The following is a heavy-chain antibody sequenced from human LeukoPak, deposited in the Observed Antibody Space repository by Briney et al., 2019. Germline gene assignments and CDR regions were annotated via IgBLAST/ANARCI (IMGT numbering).Heavy chain of an antibody. CDR2: ISWDGGIT. Sequence: PGGSLRLSCAASGFTLHHYSMHWVRQPPGKGLEWVSLISWDGGITYYADSVRGRFTISRDNSKNSLSLEMNSLRTEDTALYYCAKDSNTGGYSFGSWGQRTLVTVSS. V-gene: IGHV3-43*01. J-gene: IGHJ4*02. CDR3: AKDSNTGGYSFGS. CDR1: GFTLHHYS. D-gene: IGHD5-12*01.